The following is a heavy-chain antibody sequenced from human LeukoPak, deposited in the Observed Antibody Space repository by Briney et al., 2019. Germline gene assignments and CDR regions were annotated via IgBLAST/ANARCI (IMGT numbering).Heavy chain of an antibody. CDR3: ARDLEAARPGY. CDR2: ISASSGST. D-gene: IGHD6-6*01. Sequence: GGSLRLSCAASGFTFSSYDMRWVRQAPGKGLEWVSSISASSGSTYYADSVKGRFAISRDYSKNTLCLQMSSLRADDTAIYYCARDLEAARPGYWGQGTLVTVSS. V-gene: IGHV3-23*01. CDR1: GFTFSSYD. J-gene: IGHJ4*02.